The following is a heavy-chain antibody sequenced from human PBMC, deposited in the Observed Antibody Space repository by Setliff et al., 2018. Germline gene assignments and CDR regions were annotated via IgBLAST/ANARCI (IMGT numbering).Heavy chain of an antibody. V-gene: IGHV1-24*01. CDR1: GYTLTELS. J-gene: IGHJ6*02. Sequence: ASVKVSCKVSGYTLTELSMHWVRQAPGKGLEWMGVINPKNGGATYPQNLQGRVTMTRDTSMSTVYMELSSLRFEDTAVYYCARERAGGRGFTFGAIYYYYGMDVWGQGTTVTVSS. CDR3: ARERAGGRGFTFGAIYYYYGMDV. D-gene: IGHD3-16*01. CDR2: INPKNGGA.